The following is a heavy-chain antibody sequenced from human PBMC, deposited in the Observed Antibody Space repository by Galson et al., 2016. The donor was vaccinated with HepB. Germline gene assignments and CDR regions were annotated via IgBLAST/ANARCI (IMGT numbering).Heavy chain of an antibody. V-gene: IGHV3-23*01. CDR3: AKYLKTVTNEAFDY. J-gene: IGHJ4*02. D-gene: IGHD4-17*01. CDR1: GFTFSSYA. Sequence: SLRLSCAASGFTFSSYAMTWVRQAPGKGLEWVSSISDNGVSTYYADSVKGRFAISRDNSKNTMCLQMNSLKAEDTAVYYCAKYLKTVTNEAFDYWVQGTLVTVSS. CDR2: ISDNGVST.